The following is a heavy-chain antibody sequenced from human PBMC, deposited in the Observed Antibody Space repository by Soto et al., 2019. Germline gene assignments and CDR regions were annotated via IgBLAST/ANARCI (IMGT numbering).Heavy chain of an antibody. CDR2: MTGDADTT. CDR1: GFSFNTYA. J-gene: IGHJ4*02. D-gene: IGHD3-10*01. V-gene: IGHV3-23*01. Sequence: PGGSLRLSCAASGFSFNTYAMGWVRQAPGQGLEWVSGMTGDADTTLYADSVKGRFTISRDNSKNTLYLQMNNLRVEDTAVYYCVNFRLYYPPYYFDNWGQGTLVTVSS. CDR3: VNFRLYYPPYYFDN.